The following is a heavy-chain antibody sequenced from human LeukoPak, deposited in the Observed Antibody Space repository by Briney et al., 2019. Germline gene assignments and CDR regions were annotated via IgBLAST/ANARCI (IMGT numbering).Heavy chain of an antibody. CDR1: GYTFTGYY. D-gene: IGHD1-1*01. CDR2: INSNSGGT. V-gene: IGHV1-2*02. CDR3: AGAKYNWNDWFDP. Sequence: ASVKVSCKASGYTFTGYYMHWVRQAPGQGLEWMGWINSNSGGTNYAQKFQGRVTMTRDTSISTAYMELSRLRSDDTAVYYCAGAKYNWNDWFDPWGQGTLVTVSS. J-gene: IGHJ5*02.